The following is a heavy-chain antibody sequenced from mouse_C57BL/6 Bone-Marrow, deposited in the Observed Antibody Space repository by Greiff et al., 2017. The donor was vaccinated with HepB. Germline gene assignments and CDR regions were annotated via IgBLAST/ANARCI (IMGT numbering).Heavy chain of an antibody. V-gene: IGHV7-3*01. CDR1: GFTFTDYY. CDR2: IRNKANGYTT. CDR3: ARYTTVVAYYYAMDY. D-gene: IGHD1-1*01. J-gene: IGHJ4*01. Sequence: EVKLMESGGGLVQPGGSLSLSCAASGFTFTDYYMSWVRQPPGKALEWLGFIRNKANGYTTEYSASVKGRFTISRDNSQSILYLQMNALRAEDSATYYCARYTTVVAYYYAMDYWGQGTSVTVSS.